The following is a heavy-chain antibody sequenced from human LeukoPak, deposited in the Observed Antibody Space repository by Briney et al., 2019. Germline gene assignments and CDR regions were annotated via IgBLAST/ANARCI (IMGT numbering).Heavy chain of an antibody. J-gene: IGHJ6*02. CDR3: ARDGSRTVGSGWSRYYYYGMDV. Sequence: ASVKVSCKASGYTFTSYGISWVRQAPGQGLEWMGWISAYNGNTNYAQKLQGRVTMTTDTSTSTAYMELRSLRPDDTAVYYCARDGSRTVGSGWSRYYYYGMDVWGQGTTVTVSS. D-gene: IGHD6-19*01. CDR2: ISAYNGNT. CDR1: GYTFTSYG. V-gene: IGHV1-18*01.